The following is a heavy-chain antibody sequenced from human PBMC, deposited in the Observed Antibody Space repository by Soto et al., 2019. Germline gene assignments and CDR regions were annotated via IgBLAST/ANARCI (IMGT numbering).Heavy chain of an antibody. Sequence: GGSLRLSCAASGFTFSSYDMHWVRQATGKGLEWVSAIGTAGDTYYPGSVKGRFTISRENAKNSLYLQMNSLRAGDTAVYYCARASSTGGGFDYWGQGTLVTVSS. CDR1: GFTFSSYD. CDR3: ARASSTGGGFDY. CDR2: IGTAGDT. V-gene: IGHV3-13*01. D-gene: IGHD4-17*01. J-gene: IGHJ4*02.